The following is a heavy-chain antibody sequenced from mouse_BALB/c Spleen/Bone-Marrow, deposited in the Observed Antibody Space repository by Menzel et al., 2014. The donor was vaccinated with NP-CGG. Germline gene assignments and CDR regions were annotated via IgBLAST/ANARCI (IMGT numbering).Heavy chain of an antibody. CDR1: GYTFTSYD. V-gene: IGHV1S56*01. Sequence: QVQLQQPGPELVKPGALVKISSKASGYTFTSYDINWVKQRPGQGLEWIGWIYPGDGSTKYNEKFKGKATLTADNSSSTAYMQLRSLTSENSAVYFCARRANDWYFDVWGAGTTVTVSS. D-gene: IGHD3-3*01. CDR2: IYPGDGST. J-gene: IGHJ1*01. CDR3: ARRANDWYFDV.